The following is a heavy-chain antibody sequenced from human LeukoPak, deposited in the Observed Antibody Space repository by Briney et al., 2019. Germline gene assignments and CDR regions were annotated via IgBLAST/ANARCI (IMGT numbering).Heavy chain of an antibody. Sequence: QPGGSLRLSCAASGFTLSSYAMSWVRQAPGKGLEWFSAVSNGGDYSYYADSVKGRFTVSRDNSKNTLYLQMNNLRAEDTAIYYCAQHLGHCSGGICYFTYWGQGTLVTVSS. CDR2: VSNGGDYS. CDR1: GFTLSSYA. V-gene: IGHV3-23*01. CDR3: AQHLGHCSGGICYFTY. D-gene: IGHD2-15*01. J-gene: IGHJ4*02.